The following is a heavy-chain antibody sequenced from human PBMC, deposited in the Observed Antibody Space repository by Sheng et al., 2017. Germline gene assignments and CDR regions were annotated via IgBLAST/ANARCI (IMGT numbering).Heavy chain of an antibody. D-gene: IGHD2-15*01. CDR2: IYYSGST. CDR1: GGSISSGGYS. V-gene: IGHV4-30-4*07. J-gene: IGHJ4*02. Sequence: QVQLQESGPGLVKPSQTLSLTCAVSGGSISSGGYSWSWIRQPPGKGLEWIGYIYYSGSTYYNPSLKSRVTISVDTSKNQFSLKLSSVTAADTAVYYCARGVVVAAIFDYWGQGTLVTVSS. CDR3: ARGVVVAAIFDY.